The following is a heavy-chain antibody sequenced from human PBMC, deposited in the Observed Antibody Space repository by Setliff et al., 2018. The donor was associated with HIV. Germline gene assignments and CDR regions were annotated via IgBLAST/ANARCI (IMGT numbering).Heavy chain of an antibody. CDR3: TRGGDVSPLDY. D-gene: IGHD2-21*02. CDR2: SNPSGGV. J-gene: IGHJ4*02. V-gene: IGHV4-34*01. Sequence: TLSLTCAIYGGSLRGYYWSWIRQTPGKGLEWIGQSNPSGGVDYNPSLNGRVTISGHTSRNQFSLKLTSLLAADTAVYYCTRGGDVSPLDYWGQGILVTVSS. CDR1: GGSLRGYY.